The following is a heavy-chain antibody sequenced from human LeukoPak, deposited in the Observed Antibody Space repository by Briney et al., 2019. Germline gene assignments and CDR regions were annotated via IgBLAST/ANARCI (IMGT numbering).Heavy chain of an antibody. CDR3: AKDTCSSTSCSNDY. CDR2: ITWNSGDI. J-gene: IGHJ4*02. Sequence: GGSLRLSCAASGFTFDDYAMHWVRQAPGKGLEWVSGITWNSGDIGYADSVKGRFTISRDNAKNSLYLQMNSLRAEDTALYYCAKDTCSSTSCSNDYWGQGTLVTVSS. D-gene: IGHD2-2*01. CDR1: GFTFDDYA. V-gene: IGHV3-9*01.